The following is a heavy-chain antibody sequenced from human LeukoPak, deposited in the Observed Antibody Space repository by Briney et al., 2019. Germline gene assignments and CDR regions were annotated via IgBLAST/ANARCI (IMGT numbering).Heavy chain of an antibody. CDR3: ATKQWLAPPPDS. CDR2: INTDGTVT. CDR1: GCTFSKYW. V-gene: IGHV3-74*01. Sequence: GGSLRLSCAASGCTFSKYWMLWVRQAPGKGLESVSRINTDGTVTTYADSVKGRFTVSRDNADNTMFLQMNSVRDEDTAEYYCATKQWLAPPPDSWGQGTPVTVSS. D-gene: IGHD6-19*01. J-gene: IGHJ4*02.